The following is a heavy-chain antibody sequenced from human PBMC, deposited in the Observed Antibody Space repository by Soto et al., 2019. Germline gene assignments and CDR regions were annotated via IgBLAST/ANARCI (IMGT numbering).Heavy chain of an antibody. V-gene: IGHV3-23*01. CDR1: GFNFGGYA. Sequence: PGGSLRLSCAASGFNFGGYAMSWVRQAPGKGLEWVSTITGRGTGSYYADSVKGRFTVSRDNSNNTMFLQMDNLRVEDTAVYFCLQTPQPQWLRCNRFDPWGQGTLVTVSS. CDR3: LQTPQPQWLRCNRFDP. CDR2: ITGRGTGS. D-gene: IGHD5-12*01. J-gene: IGHJ5*02.